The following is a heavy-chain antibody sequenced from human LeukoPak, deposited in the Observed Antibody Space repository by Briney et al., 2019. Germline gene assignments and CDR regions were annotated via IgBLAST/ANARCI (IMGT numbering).Heavy chain of an antibody. D-gene: IGHD4-17*01. CDR1: GFTFTSSA. Sequence: ASVKVSCKASGFTFTSSAMQWVRQARGQRLEWIGWIVVGSGNTNYAQKFQGRVTMTRDMSTSTVYMELSSRRSEDTAVYYCARSNYGDYDPWFDYWGQGTLVTVSS. J-gene: IGHJ4*02. CDR3: ARSNYGDYDPWFDY. CDR2: IVVGSGNT. V-gene: IGHV1-58*02.